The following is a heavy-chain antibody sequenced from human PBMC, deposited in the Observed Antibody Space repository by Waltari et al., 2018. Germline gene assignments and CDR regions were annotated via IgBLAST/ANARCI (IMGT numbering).Heavy chain of an antibody. CDR3: ARKKLQPLLHFDY. CDR1: GFTFSSYS. V-gene: IGHV3-21*01. CDR2: ISSSSSYI. D-gene: IGHD2-21*02. Sequence: EVQLVESGGGLVKPGGSLRLSCAASGFTFSSYSMNWVRQAPGKGLEWVSSISSSSSYIYYADSVKGRFTISRDNAKNSLYLQMNSLRAEDTAVYYCARKKLQPLLHFDYWGQEPWSPSPQ. J-gene: IGHJ4*01.